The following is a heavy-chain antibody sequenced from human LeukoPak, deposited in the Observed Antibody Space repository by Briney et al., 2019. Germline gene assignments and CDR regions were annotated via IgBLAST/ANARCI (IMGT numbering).Heavy chain of an antibody. J-gene: IGHJ6*03. CDR3: ARAVGYYDSSGYDYYYYYMDV. Sequence: ASVKVSCKASGGTFSSYAISWVRQAPGQGLEWMGGIIPIFGTANYAQEFQGRVTITTDESTSTAYMELSSLRSEDTAVYYCARAVGYYDSSGYDYYYYYMDVWGKGTTVTVSS. CDR1: GGTFSSYA. CDR2: IIPIFGTA. V-gene: IGHV1-69*05. D-gene: IGHD3-22*01.